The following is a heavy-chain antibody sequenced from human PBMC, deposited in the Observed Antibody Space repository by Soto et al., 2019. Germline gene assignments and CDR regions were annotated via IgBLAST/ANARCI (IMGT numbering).Heavy chain of an antibody. CDR1: GFTFRNYD. V-gene: IGHV3-13*05. CDR2: ISAAGDP. J-gene: IGHJ6*02. CDR3: ARTDRDFYGLDV. Sequence: EVQLVESGGGLVQPGGSLRLSCEASGFTFRNYDMHWVRQGTGKGLEWVSGISAAGDPDYADSVEGRFTISRENAQHSFFLQMTSLRVGATAVYYCARTDRDFYGLDVWGQGPTVIVSS.